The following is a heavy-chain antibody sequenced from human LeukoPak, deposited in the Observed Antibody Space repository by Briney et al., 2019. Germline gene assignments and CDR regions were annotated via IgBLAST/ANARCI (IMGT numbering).Heavy chain of an antibody. CDR3: ARQPET. J-gene: IGHJ3*01. Sequence: SETLSLPCAVYGGSFSGYYWSWFRQPTGKGLEWIGEINHSGSTSYSPSLKSRVTISVDTPKNLFSLKLNSVTAADTAVYYCARQPETWGQGTMVTVSS. CDR2: INHSGST. V-gene: IGHV4-34*01. CDR1: GGSFSGYY.